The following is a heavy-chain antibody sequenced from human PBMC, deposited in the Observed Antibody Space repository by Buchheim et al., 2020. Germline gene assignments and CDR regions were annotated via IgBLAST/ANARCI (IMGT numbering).Heavy chain of an antibody. V-gene: IGHV3-30-3*01. Sequence: QVQLVESGGGVVQPGRSLRLSCAASGFTFSSYAMHWVRQAPGKGLEWVAVISYDGSNKYYADSVKGRFTISRDNSKNTLYLQMNSLRAEDTAVYYCARDGGASSGWYIYYYYGMDVWGQGTT. D-gene: IGHD6-19*01. J-gene: IGHJ6*02. CDR3: ARDGGASSGWYIYYYYGMDV. CDR2: ISYDGSNK. CDR1: GFTFSSYA.